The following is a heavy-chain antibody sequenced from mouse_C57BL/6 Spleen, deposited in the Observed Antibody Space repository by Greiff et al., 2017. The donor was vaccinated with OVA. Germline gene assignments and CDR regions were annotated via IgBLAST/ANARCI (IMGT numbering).Heavy chain of an antibody. CDR2: IHPSDSDT. CDR3: ASCEEGY. Sequence: QVQLKQPGAELVKPGASVKVSCKASGYTFTSYWMHWVKQRPGQGLEWIGRIHPSDSDTNSNQKFKGKATLTVDKSSSTAYMQLSSLTSEDSAGYYCASCEEGYWGQGTTLTVAS. V-gene: IGHV1-74*01. CDR1: GYTFTSYW. J-gene: IGHJ2*01.